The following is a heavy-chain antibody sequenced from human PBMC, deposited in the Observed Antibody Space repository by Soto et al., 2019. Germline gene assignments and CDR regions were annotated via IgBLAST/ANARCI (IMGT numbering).Heavy chain of an antibody. Sequence: ASVKVSCKASGYTFTGYYMHCVRQAPGQGLEWMGWINPNSGGTNYAQKFQGRVTMTRDTSISTAYMELSRLRSDDTAVYYCARGLIVVVVAATCPDYWGQGTLVTVSS. CDR3: ARGLIVVVVAATCPDY. CDR2: INPNSGGT. D-gene: IGHD2-15*01. CDR1: GYTFTGYY. V-gene: IGHV1-2*02. J-gene: IGHJ4*02.